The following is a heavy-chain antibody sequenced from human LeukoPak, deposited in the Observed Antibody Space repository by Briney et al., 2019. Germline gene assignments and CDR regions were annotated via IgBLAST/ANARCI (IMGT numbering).Heavy chain of an antibody. CDR3: ARGEQLLSRGSYYYYSMDV. Sequence: ASVKVSCKASGYTFTSYGISWVRQAPGRGLEWMGWINCYNGNTNYAQKLQGRVTMTTDTATSTAYMELRSLRSDDTAVYYRARGEQLLSRGSYYYYSMDVWGQGTTVTVSS. V-gene: IGHV1-18*01. D-gene: IGHD3-16*01. CDR2: INCYNGNT. J-gene: IGHJ6*02. CDR1: GYTFTSYG.